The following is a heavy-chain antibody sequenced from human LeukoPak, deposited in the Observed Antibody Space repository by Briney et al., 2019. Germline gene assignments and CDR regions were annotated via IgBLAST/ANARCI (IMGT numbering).Heavy chain of an antibody. CDR3: ARDACGYCGGGVDY. J-gene: IGHJ4*02. D-gene: IGHD2-15*01. CDR1: GFTFSSYS. CDR2: ISSSSSYI. Sequence: GGSLRLFCAASGFTFSSYSMNWVRQAPGKGLEWVSSISSSSSYIYYADSVKGRFTISRDNAKNSLYLQMSSLRAEDTAVYYCARDACGYCGGGVDYWGQGTLVTVSS. V-gene: IGHV3-21*01.